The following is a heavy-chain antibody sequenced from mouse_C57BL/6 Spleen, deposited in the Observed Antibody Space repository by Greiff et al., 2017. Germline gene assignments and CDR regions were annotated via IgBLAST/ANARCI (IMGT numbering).Heavy chain of an antibody. D-gene: IGHD3-2*02. CDR3: ARAATAQATLAWFAY. V-gene: IGHV1-69*01. Sequence: VQLQQSGAELVMPGASVKLSCKASGYTFTSYWMHWVKQRPGQGLEWIGEIDPSDSYTNYNQKFKGKSTLTVDKSSSTAYMQLSSLTSEDSAVYYCARAATAQATLAWFAYWGQGTLVTVSA. CDR1: GYTFTSYW. CDR2: IDPSDSYT. J-gene: IGHJ3*01.